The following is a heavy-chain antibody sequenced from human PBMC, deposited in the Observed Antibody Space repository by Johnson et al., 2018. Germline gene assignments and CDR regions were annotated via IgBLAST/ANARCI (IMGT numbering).Heavy chain of an antibody. CDR3: ASNSGSYFWTDAFDI. CDR2: ISWNSGSI. Sequence: EVQLLESGGGLVQPGRSLRLSCAASGFTFDDYAMHWVRQAPGKGLEWVSGISWNSGSIGYADSGKGRFTISRDNAKNALYLQMNSLRAEDTAVYYCASNSGSYFWTDAFDIWGQGTMVTVSS. V-gene: IGHV3-9*01. D-gene: IGHD1-26*01. CDR1: GFTFDDYA. J-gene: IGHJ3*02.